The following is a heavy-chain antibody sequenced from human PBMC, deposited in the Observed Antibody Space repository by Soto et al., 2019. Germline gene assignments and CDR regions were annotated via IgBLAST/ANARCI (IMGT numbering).Heavy chain of an antibody. D-gene: IGHD2-15*01. J-gene: IGHJ3*02. V-gene: IGHV1-46*01. CDR2: INPSGGST. CDR3: ARDDIVVVVAVKATVFDI. Sequence: ASVKVSCKSSGYTFTSYYMHWVRPAPRQGLEWMGIINPSGGSTSYAQKFQGRVTMTRDTSTSTVYMELSSLRSEDTAVYYCARDDIVVVVAVKATVFDIWGQGTMVTVSS. CDR1: GYTFTSYY.